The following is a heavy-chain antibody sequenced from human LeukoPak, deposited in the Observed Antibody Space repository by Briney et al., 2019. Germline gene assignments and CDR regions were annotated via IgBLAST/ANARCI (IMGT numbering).Heavy chain of an antibody. CDR1: GCSISSSSYY. CDR3: ARHVSNGSGSYYVDY. CDR2: IYYSGST. D-gene: IGHD3-10*01. Sequence: SETLSLTCTVSGCSISSSSYYWGWIGQPPGKGLAWIGSIYYSGSTYYNPSLKSRVTISVDTSKNQFSLKLSSVTAADTAVYYCARHVSNGSGSYYVDYWGQGTLVTVSS. J-gene: IGHJ4*02. V-gene: IGHV4-39*01.